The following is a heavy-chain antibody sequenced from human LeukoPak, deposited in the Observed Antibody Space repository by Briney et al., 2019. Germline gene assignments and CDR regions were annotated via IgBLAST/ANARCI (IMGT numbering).Heavy chain of an antibody. D-gene: IGHD6-19*01. CDR3: ARDVGSGWRGYYFDY. Sequence: PGGSLRLSCAASGFTFSNYNMNWVRQAPGKGLEWVSSISSSSTYMYYADSVKGRFTISRDNAKDSLYLQMNSLRAEDTAVYYCARDVGSGWRGYYFDYWSQGTLVTVSS. CDR2: ISSSSTYM. V-gene: IGHV3-21*01. J-gene: IGHJ4*02. CDR1: GFTFSNYN.